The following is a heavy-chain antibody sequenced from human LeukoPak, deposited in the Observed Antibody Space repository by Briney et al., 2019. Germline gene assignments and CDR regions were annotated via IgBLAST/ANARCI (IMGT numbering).Heavy chain of an antibody. V-gene: IGHV4-34*01. CDR3: ARVPSGRLRWSSDP. Sequence: SETLSLTCAVSGYSISSGYYWSWIRQPPGKGLEWIGEINHSGSTNYNPSLKSRVTISVDTSKNQFSLKLSSVTAADTAVYYCARVPSGRLRWSSDPWGQGTLVTVSS. CDR1: GYSISSGYY. D-gene: IGHD4-23*01. J-gene: IGHJ5*02. CDR2: INHSGST.